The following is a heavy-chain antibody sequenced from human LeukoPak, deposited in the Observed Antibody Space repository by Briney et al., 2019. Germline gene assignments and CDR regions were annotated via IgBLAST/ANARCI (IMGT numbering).Heavy chain of an antibody. CDR3: ARGSPSRQWLVDYFDY. CDR2: IYYSGGT. V-gene: IGHV4-59*01. CDR1: GGSISSYY. Sequence: SETPSLTCTVSGGSISSYYWSWIRQPPGKGLEWIGYIYYSGGTNYNPSLKSRVTISVDTSKNQFSLKLSSVTAADTAVYYCARGSPSRQWLVDYFDYWGQGTLVTVSS. J-gene: IGHJ4*02. D-gene: IGHD6-19*01.